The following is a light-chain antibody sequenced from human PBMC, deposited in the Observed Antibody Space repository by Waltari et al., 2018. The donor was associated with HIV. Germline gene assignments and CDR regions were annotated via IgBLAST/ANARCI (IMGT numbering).Light chain of an antibody. CDR3: QSYDGSLRGRV. J-gene: IGLJ3*02. Sequence: HSILTHPPAVSRPPGQSVTISCTRRSPNTWSRYRVPGYQQFPGTAPKLLIYGNIQRPSGVPDRFSGSKSGTSASLAITGLQAEDEADYYCQSYDGSLRGRVFGGGTKLTVL. CDR1: SPNTWSRYR. V-gene: IGLV1-40*01. CDR2: GNI.